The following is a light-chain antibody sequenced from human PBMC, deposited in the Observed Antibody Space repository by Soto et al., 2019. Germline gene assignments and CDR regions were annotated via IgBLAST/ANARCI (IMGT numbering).Light chain of an antibody. J-gene: IGKJ2*01. V-gene: IGKV3-20*01. Sequence: EIVVTQSPGTLSLSPGERATLSCRASQSVSSSYLGWYQQKPGQAPRLLIYGASSRATGIPDRFSGSGSGTDFTLTTSRLGPEDFAVYYCQRYGGSPLYTFGQGTKLEIK. CDR3: QRYGGSPLYT. CDR1: QSVSSSY. CDR2: GAS.